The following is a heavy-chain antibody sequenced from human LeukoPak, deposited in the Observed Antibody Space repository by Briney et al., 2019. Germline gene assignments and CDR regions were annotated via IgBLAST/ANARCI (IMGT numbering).Heavy chain of an antibody. CDR1: GFTFSRHG. CDR2: ISNDGSRK. CDR3: ARDRAWNYFDY. Sequence: GGSLRLSGAPSGFTFSRHGMHWVRQAPGKGLEWVAIISNDGSRKYYAHSVEGRFTISRDNSKNTLYLQMDSLRAEDTAVYYCARDRAWNYFDYWGQGTLVTVSS. D-gene: IGHD3-3*01. V-gene: IGHV3-30*03. J-gene: IGHJ4*02.